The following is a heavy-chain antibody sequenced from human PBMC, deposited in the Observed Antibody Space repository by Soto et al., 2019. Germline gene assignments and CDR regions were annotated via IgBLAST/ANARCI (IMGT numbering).Heavy chain of an antibody. CDR2: IYWDDSK. J-gene: IGHJ4*02. V-gene: IGHV2-5*02. D-gene: IGHD1-26*01. CDR3: AHAYGGRSVY. CDR1: GFSLTTDRVG. Sequence: QITLKESGPTLVKPTQTLTLTCTFSGFSLTTDRVGLGWIRQPPGEALEWLAVIYWDDSKTYRPSLESRLTIPKDTSKNQVALTMTNMDSLDTATYYCAHAYGGRSVYGGQGTLLTVSS.